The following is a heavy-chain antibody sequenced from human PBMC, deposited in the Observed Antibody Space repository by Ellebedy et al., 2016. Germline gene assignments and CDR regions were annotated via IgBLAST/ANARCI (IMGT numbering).Heavy chain of an antibody. D-gene: IGHD4-17*01. J-gene: IGHJ4*02. CDR2: IYYSGRA. Sequence: SETLSLTCTVSGGSISSSSSYWGWIRQPPGTALEWIGSIYYSGRAYYNPSLKSRVTISVDTSKNQFSLKLNSVTAAETAVFYCARDNRVTTWYYWGQGTLVTVSS. CDR1: GGSISSSSSY. V-gene: IGHV4-39*02. CDR3: ARDNRVTTWYY.